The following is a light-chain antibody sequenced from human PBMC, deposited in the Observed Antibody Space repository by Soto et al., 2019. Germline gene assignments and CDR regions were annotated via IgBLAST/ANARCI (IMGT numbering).Light chain of an antibody. V-gene: IGLV2-8*01. CDR3: SSYAGTNTRYL. Sequence: QPALTQPPSASGSPGQSVTISCTGKNSDVGSYNYVSWYQQHPGKAPKLMIFEVSKRPSGVPDRFSGSKSGNTASLTVSGLQAEDEADYYCSSYAGTNTRYLFGTGTKLTVL. CDR2: EVS. CDR1: NSDVGSYNY. J-gene: IGLJ1*01.